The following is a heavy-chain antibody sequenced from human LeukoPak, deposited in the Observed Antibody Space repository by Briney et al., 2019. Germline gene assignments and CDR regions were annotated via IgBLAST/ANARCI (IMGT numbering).Heavy chain of an antibody. D-gene: IGHD3-16*01. CDR1: GFTFSSYS. CDR2: ISSSSTI. CDR3: ARDDAHLGAFDI. V-gene: IGHV3-48*01. J-gene: IGHJ3*02. Sequence: GGSLRLSCAASGFTFSSYSMNWVRQAPGKGLEWVSYISSSSTIYYADSVKGRFTISRDNAKDSLYLEMNSLRAEDTAVYYCARDDAHLGAFDIWGQGTMVTVSS.